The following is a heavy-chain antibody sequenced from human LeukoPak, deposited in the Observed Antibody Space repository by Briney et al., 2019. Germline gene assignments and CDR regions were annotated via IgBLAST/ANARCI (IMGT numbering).Heavy chain of an antibody. CDR1: GGSISSYY. CDR3: ARGVLIFGVGPGNNWFDP. D-gene: IGHD3-3*01. J-gene: IGHJ5*02. CDR2: IYTSGST. V-gene: IGHV4-4*07. Sequence: SETLSLTCTVSGGSISSYYWSWIRQPAGKGLEWIGRIYTSGSTNYNPSLKSRDTMSVDTSKNQFSLKLSSVTAADTAVYYCARGVLIFGVGPGNNWFDPWGQGTLVTVSS.